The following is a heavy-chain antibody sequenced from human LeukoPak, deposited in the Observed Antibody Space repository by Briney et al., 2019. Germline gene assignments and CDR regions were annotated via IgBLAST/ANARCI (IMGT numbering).Heavy chain of an antibody. D-gene: IGHD5-12*01. V-gene: IGHV3-30*18. Sequence: PGRSLRLSCAASGFTFSSYGMHWVRQAPGKGLEWVAVISYDGSNKYYADSVRGRFTVSRDNSKSTVYLQMDRLRAEDSALYYCAKGQMATILGFDAWGQGALVTVSS. J-gene: IGHJ5*02. CDR1: GFTFSSYG. CDR2: ISYDGSNK. CDR3: AKGQMATILGFDA.